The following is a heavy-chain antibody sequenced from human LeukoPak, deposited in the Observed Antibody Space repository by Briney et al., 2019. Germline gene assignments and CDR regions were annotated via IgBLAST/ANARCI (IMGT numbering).Heavy chain of an antibody. CDR2: IYYSGST. J-gene: IGHJ4*02. CDR1: GGSISSYY. V-gene: IGHV4-59*01. D-gene: IGHD3-22*01. Sequence: KPSETLSLTCAVSGGSISSYYWSWIRQPPGKGLEWIGYIYYSGSTNYNPSLKSRVTISVDTSKNQFSLKLLSVTAADTAVYYCARDRSDGSGYYGYYFDYWGQGTLVSVSS. CDR3: ARDRSDGSGYYGYYFDY.